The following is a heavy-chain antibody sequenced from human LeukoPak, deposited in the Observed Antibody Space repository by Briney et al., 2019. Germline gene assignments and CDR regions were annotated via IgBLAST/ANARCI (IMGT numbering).Heavy chain of an antibody. V-gene: IGHV3-23*01. CDR1: GFTFSSYA. Sequence: PGGSLRLSCAASGFTFSSYAMSWVRQAPGKGLEWVSTITGSGDTTYYADSVKGRFTISRDNSKNTLYLQMNSLRDDDTAVYYCAIMAGRRFDHWGQGTLVTVSS. CDR2: ITGSGDTT. J-gene: IGHJ4*02. D-gene: IGHD3-10*01. CDR3: AIMAGRRFDH.